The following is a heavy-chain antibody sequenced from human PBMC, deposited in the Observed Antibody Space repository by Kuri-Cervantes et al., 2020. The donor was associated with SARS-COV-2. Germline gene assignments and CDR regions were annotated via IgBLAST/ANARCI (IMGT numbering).Heavy chain of an antibody. CDR2: ISYDGSNK. D-gene: IGHD6-19*01. CDR1: GFTFSSYA. J-gene: IGHJ6*03. Sequence: GESLKISCAASGFTFSSYAMHWVRQAPGKGLEWVAVISYDGSNKYYADSVKGRFTISRDNAKNSLYLEMNSLRAEDTAVYYCARGHLAGGYYYYYMDVWGKGTTVTVSS. CDR3: ARGHLAGGYYYYYMDV. V-gene: IGHV3-30-3*01.